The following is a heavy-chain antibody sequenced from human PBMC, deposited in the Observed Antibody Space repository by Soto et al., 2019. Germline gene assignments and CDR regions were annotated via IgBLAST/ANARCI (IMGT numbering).Heavy chain of an antibody. J-gene: IGHJ3*02. CDR3: ARDIWFDILTGYYQHPSLDAFDI. D-gene: IGHD3-9*01. Sequence: QVQLVQSGAEVKKPGASVKVSCKASGYTFTSYGISWVRQAPGQGLEWMGWISAYNGNTNYAQKLQGRGTMTTDTATSTAYMELRSLRSDDTAVYYCARDIWFDILTGYYQHPSLDAFDIWGQGTMVTVSS. CDR2: ISAYNGNT. V-gene: IGHV1-18*04. CDR1: GYTFTSYG.